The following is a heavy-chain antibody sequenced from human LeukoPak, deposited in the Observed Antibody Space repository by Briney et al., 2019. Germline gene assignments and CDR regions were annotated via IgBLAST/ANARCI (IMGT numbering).Heavy chain of an antibody. Sequence: GGSLRLSCAASGFTFQYFAMNWVRQAPGKGLEWVSVISDSSGTTYYADSVKGRFTISRDNSKNTLYLQMNSLRAEDTAVYYCAKGYDSTYYFYYFMDVWGKGTTVTISS. V-gene: IGHV3-23*01. D-gene: IGHD3-22*01. J-gene: IGHJ6*03. CDR3: AKGYDSTYYFYYFMDV. CDR1: GFTFQYFA. CDR2: ISDSSGTT.